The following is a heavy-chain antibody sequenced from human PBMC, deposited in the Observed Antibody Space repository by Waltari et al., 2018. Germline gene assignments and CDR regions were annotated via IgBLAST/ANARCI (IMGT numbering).Heavy chain of an antibody. CDR1: GGTFSSYA. V-gene: IGHV1-69*04. CDR2: IIPILGIA. D-gene: IGHD1-7*01. J-gene: IGHJ4*02. CDR3: ARARDWNYGD. Sequence: QVQLVQSGAEVKKPGSSVKVSCKASGGTFSSYAISWVRQAPGQGIEWRGGIIPILGIAKHAQKFQGRGTITADESTSTAYMELSSLRSEDTAVYYCARARDWNYGDWGLGTLVTVSS.